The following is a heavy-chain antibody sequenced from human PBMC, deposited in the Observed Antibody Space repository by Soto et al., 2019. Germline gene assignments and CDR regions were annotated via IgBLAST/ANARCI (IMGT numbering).Heavy chain of an antibody. CDR1: GYTFKNYG. J-gene: IGHJ4*02. CDR2: ISAYNGDT. CDR3: VLGGLETGYYRDMDY. V-gene: IGHV1-18*04. Sequence: QDHLVQSGAEVKKPGASAKVSCKASGYTFKNYGINWVRQAPGRGLEGVAWISAYNGDTSYAQHFQGRVTVTTETVTNTAYMELRSPRPDDTAVYFCVLGGLETGYYRDMDYWGQGTLVSVSS. D-gene: IGHD3-9*01.